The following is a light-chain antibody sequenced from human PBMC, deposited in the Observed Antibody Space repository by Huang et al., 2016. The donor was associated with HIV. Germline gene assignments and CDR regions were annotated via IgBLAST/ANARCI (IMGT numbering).Light chain of an antibody. CDR1: QSLLYSNGYTY. J-gene: IGKJ1*01. CDR3: KQGLQTPPT. Sequence: DIVMTQSPLSLSVTLGEPASISCKSNQSLLYSNGYTYLDWYLQKPGQSPQLLIFLGSDRASGVPDRFSGSGTGVDFTLTISRLEAEDVGVYYCKQGLQTPPTFGQGTKVEI. CDR2: LGS. V-gene: IGKV2-28*01.